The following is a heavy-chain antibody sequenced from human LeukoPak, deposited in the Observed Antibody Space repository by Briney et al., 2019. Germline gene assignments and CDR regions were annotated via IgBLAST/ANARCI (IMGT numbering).Heavy chain of an antibody. CDR3: AADLGFRSGYYLFDQK. CDR1: GYTFTSYD. V-gene: IGHV1-8*01. J-gene: IGHJ4*02. CDR2: MNPNSGNT. D-gene: IGHD3-22*01. Sequence: GASVKVSCKASGYTFTSYDINWVRQATGQGLEWMGWMNPNSGNTGYAQKFQGRVTMTRNTSISTAYMELSSLRSEDTAVYYCAADLGFRSGYYLFDQKWGQGTLVTVSS.